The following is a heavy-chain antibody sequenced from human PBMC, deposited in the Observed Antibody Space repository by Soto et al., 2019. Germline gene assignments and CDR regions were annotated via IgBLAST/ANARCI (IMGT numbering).Heavy chain of an antibody. Sequence: QVQLVESGGGVVQPGRSLSLSCAASGFTFSNYGMHWVRLAPGKGLEWVAVISYDGSNTYYADSLKGRFTVSRDNSKSTLYLQMNSLRAEDTAVYYCAKDSWGYWRYFDLWGRGTLVTVSS. D-gene: IGHD3-16*01. CDR1: GFTFSNYG. CDR2: ISYDGSNT. CDR3: AKDSWGYWRYFDL. J-gene: IGHJ2*01. V-gene: IGHV3-30*18.